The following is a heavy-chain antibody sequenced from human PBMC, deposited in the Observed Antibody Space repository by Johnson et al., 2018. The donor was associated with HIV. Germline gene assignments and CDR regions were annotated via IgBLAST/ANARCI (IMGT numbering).Heavy chain of an antibody. J-gene: IGHJ3*02. CDR2: IKQDGSEK. CDR1: GFTFSSYW. CDR3: ARELGGELDAFDI. V-gene: IGHV3-7*01. D-gene: IGHD1-26*01. Sequence: VQLLESGGGLVQPGGSLRLSCAASGFTFSSYWMSWVRQAPGKGLEWVANIKQDGSEKYYVDSVKGRFTISRDNAKNSLYLQMNSLRAEDTAVYYCARELGGELDAFDIWGQGTMVTVSS.